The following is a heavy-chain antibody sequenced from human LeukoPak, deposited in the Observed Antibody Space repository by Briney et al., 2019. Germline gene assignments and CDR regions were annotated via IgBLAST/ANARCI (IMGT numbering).Heavy chain of an antibody. CDR2: IYYSGST. D-gene: IGHD5-24*01. J-gene: IGHJ4*02. Sequence: PSETLSLTCSVSGGSISNSSYFWGWVRQPPGKGLEWIGYIYYSGSTNYNPSLKSRVTISVDTSKNQFSLKLSSVTAADTAVYYCARSPVPVEMATIIPHGFDYWGQGTLVTVSS. CDR1: GGSISNSSYF. V-gene: IGHV4-61*05. CDR3: ARSPVPVEMATIIPHGFDY.